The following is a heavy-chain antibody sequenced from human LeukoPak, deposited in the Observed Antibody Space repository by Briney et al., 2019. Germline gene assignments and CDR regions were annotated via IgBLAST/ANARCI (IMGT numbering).Heavy chain of an antibody. CDR1: GGSTSSGGYY. CDR2: IYHSGST. Sequence: SQTLSLTCTVSGGSTSSGGYYWSWIRQPPGQGLEWIGYIYHSGSTYYNPSLKSRVTISVDRSKNQFSLKLSSVTAADTAVYYCARGLGYCSGGSCHIFDYWGQGTLVTVSS. D-gene: IGHD2-15*01. J-gene: IGHJ4*02. CDR3: ARGLGYCSGGSCHIFDY. V-gene: IGHV4-30-2*01.